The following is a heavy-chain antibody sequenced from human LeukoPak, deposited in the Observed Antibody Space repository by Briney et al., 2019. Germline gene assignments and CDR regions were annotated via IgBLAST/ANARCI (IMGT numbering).Heavy chain of an antibody. J-gene: IGHJ4*02. CDR2: ISHSSTYI. D-gene: IGHD6-19*01. V-gene: IGHV3-21*01. Sequence: GGSLRLSCAASGFTFSTFGFNWVRQAPGKGLEWVSSISHSSTYISYADSVKGRFTISRDNARNSLFLQMNSLRAEDTAVYYCAPQGPSSGWYAYFDYWGQGTLVTVSS. CDR3: APQGPSSGWYAYFDY. CDR1: GFTFSTFG.